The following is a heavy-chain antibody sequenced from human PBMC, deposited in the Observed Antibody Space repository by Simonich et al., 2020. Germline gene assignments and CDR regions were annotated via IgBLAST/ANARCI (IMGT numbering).Heavy chain of an antibody. CDR1: GFTFSSYE. Sequence: EVQLVESGGGLVQPGGSLRLSCAASGFTFSSYEMNWVRQAPVKGLEWVSYISSSGSTIYYADSVKGRFTISRDNAKNSLYLQMNSLRAEDTAVYYCASDGAYDTVVTGAYWGQGTLVTVSS. CDR3: ASDGAYDTVVTGAY. CDR2: ISSSGSTI. V-gene: IGHV3-48*03. D-gene: IGHD3-9*01. J-gene: IGHJ4*02.